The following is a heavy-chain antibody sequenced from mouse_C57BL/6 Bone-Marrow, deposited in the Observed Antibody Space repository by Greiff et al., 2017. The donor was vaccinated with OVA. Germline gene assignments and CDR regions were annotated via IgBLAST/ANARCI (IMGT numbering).Heavy chain of an antibody. CDR3: AREGLLRYYFDY. J-gene: IGHJ2*01. V-gene: IGHV3-1*01. Sequence: VQLQQSGPGMVKPSQSLSLTCTVTGYSITSGYDWHWIRHFPGNKLEWMGYISYSGSTNYNPSLKSRISITHDTSKNHFFLKLNSVTTEDTATYYCAREGLLRYYFDYWGQGTTLTVSS. CDR2: ISYSGST. D-gene: IGHD1-1*01. CDR1: GYSITSGYD.